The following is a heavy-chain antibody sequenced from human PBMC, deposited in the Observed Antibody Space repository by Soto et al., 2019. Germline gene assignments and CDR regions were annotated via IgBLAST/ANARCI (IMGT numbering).Heavy chain of an antibody. CDR2: INSDGSST. V-gene: IGHV3-74*01. Sequence: EVQLVESGGGLVQPGGSLRLSCAASGFTFSSYWMHWVRQAPGKGLVWVSRINSDGSSTSYADSVKGRFTISRDNAKNTLYLQMNSLRAEDTAVCYCAREDTAMVLDAFDIWGQGTMVTVSS. CDR3: AREDTAMVLDAFDI. CDR1: GFTFSSYW. D-gene: IGHD5-18*01. J-gene: IGHJ3*02.